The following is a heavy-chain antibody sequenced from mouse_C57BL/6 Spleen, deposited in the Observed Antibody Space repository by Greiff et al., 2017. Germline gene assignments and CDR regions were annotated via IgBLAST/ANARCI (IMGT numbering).Heavy chain of an antibody. D-gene: IGHD2-2*01. CDR2: ISDGGSYT. Sequence: EVNLVESGGGLVKPGGSLKLSCAASGFTFSSYAMSWVRQTPEKRLEWVATISDGGSYTYYPDNVKGRFTISRDNAKNNLYLQMSHLKSEDTAMYYCARSGYDDGAWFAYWGQGTLVTVSA. CDR1: GFTFSSYA. J-gene: IGHJ3*01. V-gene: IGHV5-4*03. CDR3: ARSGYDDGAWFAY.